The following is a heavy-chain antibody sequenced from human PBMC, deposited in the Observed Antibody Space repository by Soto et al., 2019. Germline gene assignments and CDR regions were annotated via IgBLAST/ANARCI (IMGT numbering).Heavy chain of an antibody. Sequence: GSLRLSCAASGFTVSSNYMSWVRQAPGKGLEWVSVIYSGGSTYYADSVKTRLTISKDTSKNQVVLTMTNMDPVDTATYYCARVDYDILTGYHFSRIDYWGQGTLVTVSS. J-gene: IGHJ4*02. D-gene: IGHD3-9*01. CDR2: IYSGGST. V-gene: IGHV3-53*05. CDR3: ARVDYDILTGYHFSRIDY. CDR1: GFTVSSNY.